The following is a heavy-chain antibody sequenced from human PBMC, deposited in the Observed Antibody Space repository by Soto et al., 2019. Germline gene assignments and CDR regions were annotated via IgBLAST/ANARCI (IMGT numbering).Heavy chain of an antibody. V-gene: IGHV1-69*01. CDR1: GGSFNRHT. D-gene: IGHD3-22*01. Sequence: QVQLGQSGAELRKPGSSVRVSCKASGGSFNRHTISWVRQASGQGLEWMGGIIPIFGTANHAQKFQGRVTIIADESTSTVYMELSSLRSDDTAIYYCARGWGYDSTDYYYAYWGQGTLVIVSS. CDR2: IIPIFGTA. J-gene: IGHJ4*02. CDR3: ARGWGYDSTDYYYAY.